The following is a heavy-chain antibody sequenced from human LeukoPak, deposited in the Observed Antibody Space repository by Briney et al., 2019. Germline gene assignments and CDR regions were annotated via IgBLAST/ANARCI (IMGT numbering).Heavy chain of an antibody. J-gene: IGHJ4*02. CDR3: ARVRSYDDSSGYHGPFDY. V-gene: IGHV4-39*07. D-gene: IGHD3-22*01. CDR1: GGSISSSSYY. CDR2: IYYSGST. Sequence: SETLSLTCTVSGGSISSSSYYWGWIRQPPGKGPEWIGSIYYSGSTYYNPSLKSRVTISVDTSKNQFSLKLSSVTAADTAVYYCARVRSYDDSSGYHGPFDYWGQGTLVTVSS.